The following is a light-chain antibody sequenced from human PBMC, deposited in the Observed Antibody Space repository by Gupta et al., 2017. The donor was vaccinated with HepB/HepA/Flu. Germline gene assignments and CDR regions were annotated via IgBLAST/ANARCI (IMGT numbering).Light chain of an antibody. Sequence: QSALTPPAPVSGSPGQSITIPCTGTNSDVGGYKYVSWYQQNPGKAPKLIIFDVSERPSGVSNRFSGSKSGNTASLTISGLQPDDEAHYYCSSYASNGAVVFGGGTRLTVL. J-gene: IGLJ2*01. V-gene: IGLV2-14*01. CDR1: NSDVGGYKY. CDR2: DVS. CDR3: SSYASNGAVV.